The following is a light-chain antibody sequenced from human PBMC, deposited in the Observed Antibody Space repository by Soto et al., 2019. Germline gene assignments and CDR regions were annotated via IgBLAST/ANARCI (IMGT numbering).Light chain of an antibody. J-gene: IGKJ3*01. CDR3: QQYGSSPFT. CDR1: QSVSSSY. Sequence: EIVLTQSPGTLSLSPGERATLSCRASQSVSSSYLAWYQQKTGQAPRLLIYGASSRATGVPDRFSGSGSGKDFTLTISRLEPEDFAVYYCQQYGSSPFTFGPGTKVDIK. V-gene: IGKV3-20*01. CDR2: GAS.